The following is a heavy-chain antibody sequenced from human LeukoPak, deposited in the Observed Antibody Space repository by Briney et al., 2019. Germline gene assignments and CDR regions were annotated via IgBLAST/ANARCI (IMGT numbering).Heavy chain of an antibody. V-gene: IGHV3-7*01. Sequence: PGGSLRLSCAASGFTFSSFWMSWVRHAPGKGLEWVANIKQDGSEKYYVDSVKGRFTISRDNAKNSLYLQMNRLRAEGTAVYYCARVSTMIADYWGQGTLVTVSS. CDR3: ARVSTMIADY. D-gene: IGHD3-22*01. CDR1: GFTFSSFW. J-gene: IGHJ4*02. CDR2: IKQDGSEK.